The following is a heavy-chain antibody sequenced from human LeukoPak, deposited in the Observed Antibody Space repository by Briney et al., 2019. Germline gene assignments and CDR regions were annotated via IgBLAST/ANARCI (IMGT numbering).Heavy chain of an antibody. D-gene: IGHD5-18*01. V-gene: IGHV4-59*01. CDR3: ARDRRYSYGFYYYYYMDV. J-gene: IGHJ6*03. CDR2: IYYSGST. Sequence: SETLSLTCTVSGGSLSSYYWSWIRQPPGKGLEWIGYIYYSGSTNYNPSLKSRVTISVDTSKNQFSLKLSSVTAADTAVYYCARDRRYSYGFYYYYYMDVWGKGTTLTVSS. CDR1: GGSLSSYY.